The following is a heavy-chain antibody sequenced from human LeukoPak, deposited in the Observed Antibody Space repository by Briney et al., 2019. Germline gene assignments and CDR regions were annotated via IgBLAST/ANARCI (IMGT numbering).Heavy chain of an antibody. D-gene: IGHD1-26*01. V-gene: IGHV5-51*01. CDR2: IYPGDSDT. CDR3: ARHAIMGATKSYFDY. J-gene: IGHJ4*02. CDR1: GYSFSSYW. Sequence: GESLKISCKGSGYSFSSYWIAWVRQMPGKGLECMGIIYPGDSDTRYSPSFQGQVTISADKSISTAYLQWSSLKASDSAMYYCARHAIMGATKSYFDYWGQGTLAIVSS.